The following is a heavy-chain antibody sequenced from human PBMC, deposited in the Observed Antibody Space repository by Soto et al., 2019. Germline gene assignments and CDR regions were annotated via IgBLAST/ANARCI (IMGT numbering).Heavy chain of an antibody. Sequence: SVQVSCKASGGTFGSDAITWVRQAPGQGLEWVGRIIPIFGTTNYAQNLQGRVTISADKSTLTSYMELHSLTSDDTALYYCARDRTDSGYYTNWLDPWGQGTQVTV. J-gene: IGHJ5*02. V-gene: IGHV1-69*06. CDR2: IIPIFGTT. CDR1: GGTFGSDA. D-gene: IGHD3-22*01. CDR3: ARDRTDSGYYTNWLDP.